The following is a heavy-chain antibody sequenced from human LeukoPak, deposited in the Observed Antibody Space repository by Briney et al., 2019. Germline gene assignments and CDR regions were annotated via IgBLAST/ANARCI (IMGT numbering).Heavy chain of an antibody. J-gene: IGHJ3*02. Sequence: ASVKVSCKSSGYTFTSYGISWVRQPPGQGLEWMGWISAYNGNTNYAQKLQGRVTMTTDTSTSTAYMELRSLRSDDTAVYYCARSGIAAAGTKAFDIWGQGTMVTVSS. CDR2: ISAYNGNT. V-gene: IGHV1-18*01. CDR1: GYTFTSYG. CDR3: ARSGIAAAGTKAFDI. D-gene: IGHD6-13*01.